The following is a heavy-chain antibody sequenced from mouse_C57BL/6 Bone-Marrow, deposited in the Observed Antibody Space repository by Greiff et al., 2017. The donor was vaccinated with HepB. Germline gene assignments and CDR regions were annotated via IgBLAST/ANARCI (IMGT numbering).Heavy chain of an antibody. CDR1: GFNIKDDY. CDR3: LYYYGSSSYYYAMDY. Sequence: EVQLQQSGAELVRPGASVKLSCTASGFNIKDDYMHWVKQRPEQGLEWIGWIDPENGDTEYASKFQGKATITADTSSNTAYLQLSSLTSEDTAVYYGLYYYGSSSYYYAMDYWGQGTSVTVSS. V-gene: IGHV14-4*01. D-gene: IGHD1-1*01. CDR2: IDPENGDT. J-gene: IGHJ4*01.